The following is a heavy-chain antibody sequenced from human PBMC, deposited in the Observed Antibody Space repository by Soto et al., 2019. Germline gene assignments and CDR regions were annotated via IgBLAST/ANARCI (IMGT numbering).Heavy chain of an antibody. CDR3: ARDRDYDFWSGYYYYYYGMDV. J-gene: IGHJ6*02. CDR2: ISAYNGNT. V-gene: IGHV1-18*01. D-gene: IGHD3-3*01. Sequence: GASVKVSCKASGYTFTSYGISWVRQAPGQGLEWMGWISAYNGNTNYAQKLQGRVTMTTDTSTSTAYMELRSLRSDDTAVYYCARDRDYDFWSGYYYYYYGMDVWGQGTTVTVS. CDR1: GYTFTSYG.